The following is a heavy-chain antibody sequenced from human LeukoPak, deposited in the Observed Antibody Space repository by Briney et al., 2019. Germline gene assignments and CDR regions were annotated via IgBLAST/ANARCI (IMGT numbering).Heavy chain of an antibody. CDR1: GYTFTSYY. J-gene: IGHJ4*02. CDR2: INPSGGST. V-gene: IGHV1-46*01. CDR3: ARASGGNWNY. D-gene: IGHD1-20*01. Sequence: ASVKVSCKASGYTFTSYYMHWVREAPGQGLEWMGIINPSGGSTSYAQKFQGRVTLTRDTSTSTVYMELSSLRSDDTAVYYCARASGGNWNYWGQGTLVTVSS.